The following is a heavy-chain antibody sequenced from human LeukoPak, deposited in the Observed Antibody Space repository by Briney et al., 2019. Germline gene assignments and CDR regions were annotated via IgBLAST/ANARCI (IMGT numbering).Heavy chain of an antibody. V-gene: IGHV4-34*01. J-gene: IGHJ4*02. CDR2: INHSGST. CDR3: ARGLSSSGYYTRPYYFDC. CDR1: GGSFSGYY. D-gene: IGHD3-22*01. Sequence: SETLSLTCAVYGGSFSGYYWSWIRQTPGKGLEWIGEINHSGSTNYNPSLKSRVTISVDTSKNQFSLKLSSVTAADTAVYYCARGLSSSGYYTRPYYFDCWGQGTLVTVSS.